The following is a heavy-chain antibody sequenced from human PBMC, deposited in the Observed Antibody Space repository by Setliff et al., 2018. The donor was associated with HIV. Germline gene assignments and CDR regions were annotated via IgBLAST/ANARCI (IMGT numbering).Heavy chain of an antibody. CDR1: GGSISNSRFY. CDR2: IYTSGST. V-gene: IGHV4-61*01. D-gene: IGHD3-16*01. CDR3: ARHNVITYGGRLFDYYYYGMDF. Sequence: SETLSLTCTVSGGSISNSRFYWSWFRQPPGKGLEWIGHIYTSGSTNYNPSLKSRITISLDTSKSQFSLKLGSVTAADTAVYFCARHNVITYGGRLFDYYYYGMDFWGPGTRVTVSS. J-gene: IGHJ6*02.